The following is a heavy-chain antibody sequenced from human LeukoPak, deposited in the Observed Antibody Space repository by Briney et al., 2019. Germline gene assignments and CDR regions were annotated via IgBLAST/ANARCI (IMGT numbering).Heavy chain of an antibody. CDR2: IYYSGST. Sequence: SETLSLTRIVSGGSISSSSYYWGWIRQPPGKGLEWIGIIYYSGSTYYNPSLKSRVTISVDTSKNQFSLKLSSVTAADTAVYYCARQASSTWYYYWGQGTLVTVSS. J-gene: IGHJ4*02. V-gene: IGHV4-39*01. CDR1: GGSISSSSYY. D-gene: IGHD6-13*01. CDR3: ARQASSTWYYY.